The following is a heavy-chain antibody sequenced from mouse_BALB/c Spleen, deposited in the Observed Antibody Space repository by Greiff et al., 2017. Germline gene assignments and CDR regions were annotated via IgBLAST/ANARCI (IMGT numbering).Heavy chain of an antibody. D-gene: IGHD2-4*01. CDR3: ARPYDYDAFYAMDY. CDR2: ISSGGSYT. Sequence: EVKVEESGGGLVKPGGSLKLSCAASGFTFSSYAMSWVRQTPEKRLAWVATISSGGSYTYYPDSVKGRFTISRDNAKNTLYLQMSSLRSEDTAMYYCARPYDYDAFYAMDYWGQGTSVTVSS. CDR1: GFTFSSYA. J-gene: IGHJ4*01. V-gene: IGHV5-9-3*01.